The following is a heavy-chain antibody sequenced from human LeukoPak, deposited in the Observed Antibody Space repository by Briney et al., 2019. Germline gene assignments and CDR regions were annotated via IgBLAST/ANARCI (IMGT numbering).Heavy chain of an antibody. J-gene: IGHJ4*02. CDR1: GFTFSSYA. D-gene: IGHD3-22*01. CDR3: ARDGPYYYDSSGYYTYYFDY. Sequence: GGSLRLSCAASGFTFSSYAMHWVRQAPGTGLEWVAVISYDGSNKYYADSVKGRFTISRDNSKNTLYPQMNSLRAEDTAVYYCARDGPYYYDSSGYYTYYFDYWGQGTLVTVSS. CDR2: ISYDGSNK. V-gene: IGHV3-30-3*01.